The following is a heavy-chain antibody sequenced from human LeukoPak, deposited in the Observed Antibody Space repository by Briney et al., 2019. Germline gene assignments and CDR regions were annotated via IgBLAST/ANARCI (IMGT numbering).Heavy chain of an antibody. D-gene: IGHD5-18*01. CDR2: IYYSGSN. V-gene: IGHV4-59*01. CDR3: ASGYSYGIDAFDI. J-gene: IGHJ3*02. CDR1: GGSISSYF. Sequence: PSETLSLTCTVSGGSISSYFWSWVRQPPGTGLEWSGYIYYSGSNNYNPSLKSRVTISVDTSKNQFSLKLSSVTAADTAVYYCASGYSYGIDAFDIWGQGTMVTVSS.